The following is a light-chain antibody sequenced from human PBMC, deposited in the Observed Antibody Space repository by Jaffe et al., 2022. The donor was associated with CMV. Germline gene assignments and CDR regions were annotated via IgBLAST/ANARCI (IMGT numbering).Light chain of an antibody. CDR3: ASWDNSLSGWV. CDR2: RNN. J-gene: IGLJ3*02. CDR1: SSNIVRNH. V-gene: IGLV1-47*01. Sequence: QSVLTQPPSASGTPGQRVTISCSGSSSNIVRNHVYWYKQLPGTAPKLLIYRNNQRPSGVPDRVSGSKSGTSASLAISGPRSEDEADYYCASWDNSLSGWVFGGGTKLTVL.